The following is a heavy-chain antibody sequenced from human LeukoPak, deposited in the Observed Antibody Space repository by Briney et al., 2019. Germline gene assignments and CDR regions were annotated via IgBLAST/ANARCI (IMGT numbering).Heavy chain of an antibody. Sequence: PGRSLRLSCAPSGFTFSNAWMSWVRQAPGKGLEWVGRIKSKTDGGTTDYAAPVKGRFTISRDDSKNTLYLQMNSLKAEDAAVYYCTTDRNPRRLRWYPNDGHWGEGALVTVSS. CDR2: IKSKTDGGTT. D-gene: IGHD4-23*01. CDR1: GFTFSNAW. J-gene: IGHJ4*02. V-gene: IGHV3-15*01. CDR3: TTDRNPRRLRWYPNDGH.